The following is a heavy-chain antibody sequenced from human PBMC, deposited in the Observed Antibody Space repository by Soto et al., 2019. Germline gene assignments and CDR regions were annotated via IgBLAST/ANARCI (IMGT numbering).Heavy chain of an antibody. J-gene: IGHJ4*02. CDR2: ISAYNGNT. CDR1: GYTFTSYG. V-gene: IGHV1-18*01. Sequence: QVQLVQSGAEVKKPGASVKVSCKASGYTFTSYGISWVRQAPGQGLEWMGWISAYNGNTNYAQKLQGRVTMTTDTSTRHAYIELRGLKTYDTAVYFCARSPANNIVVVCQYRGQGTLVTVSS. CDR3: ARSPANNIVVVCQY. D-gene: IGHD3-22*01.